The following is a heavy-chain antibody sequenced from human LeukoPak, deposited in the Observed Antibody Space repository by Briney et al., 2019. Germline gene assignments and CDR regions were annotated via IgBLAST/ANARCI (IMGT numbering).Heavy chain of an antibody. CDR1: GYTLTELS. D-gene: IGHD1-26*01. V-gene: IGHV1-24*01. J-gene: IGHJ5*02. CDR3: ATDFGRYQTTGGWFDP. Sequence: ASVKVSCKVSGYTLTELSMHWVRQAPGKGLEWMGGFDPEDGEAIYAQKFQGRVTMTEDTSTDTAYMELSSLRSEDTAVYYCATDFGRYQTTGGWFDPWGQGTLVTVSS. CDR2: FDPEDGEA.